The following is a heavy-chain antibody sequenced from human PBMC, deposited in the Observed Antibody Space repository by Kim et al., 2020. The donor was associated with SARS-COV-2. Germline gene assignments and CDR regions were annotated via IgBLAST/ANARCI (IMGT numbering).Heavy chain of an antibody. D-gene: IGHD6-19*01. CDR2: ISAYNGNT. V-gene: IGHV1-18*04. J-gene: IGHJ5*02. Sequence: ASVKVSCKASGYTFTSYGISWVRQAPGQGLEWMGWISAYNGNTNYAQKLQGRVTMTTDTSTSTAYMELRSLRSDDTAVYYCARDPDSSGPGWFDPWGQGTLVTVSS. CDR1: GYTFTSYG. CDR3: ARDPDSSGPGWFDP.